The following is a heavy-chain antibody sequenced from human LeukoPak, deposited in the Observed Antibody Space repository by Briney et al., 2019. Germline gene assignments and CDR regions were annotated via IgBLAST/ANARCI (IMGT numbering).Heavy chain of an antibody. Sequence: ASVTVSCKASGYTFTSYDINWVRQATGQGLEWMGWMNHNSGNTGYGQKFQGRVTMTRNTSISTAYMELSSLRSEDTAVYYCASAFYGSDYYYGMDVWGQGTTVTVSS. CDR3: ASAFYGSDYYYGMDV. D-gene: IGHD3-10*01. CDR1: GYTFTSYD. J-gene: IGHJ6*02. CDR2: MNHNSGNT. V-gene: IGHV1-8*01.